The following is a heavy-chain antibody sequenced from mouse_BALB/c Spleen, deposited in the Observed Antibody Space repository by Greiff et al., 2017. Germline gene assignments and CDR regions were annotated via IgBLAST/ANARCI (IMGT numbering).Heavy chain of an antibody. J-gene: IGHJ2*01. CDR1: GYTFTDYN. Sequence: VQLQQSGPELVKPGASVKISCKASGYTFTDYNMHWVKQSHGKSLEWIGYIYPYNGGTGYNQKFKSKATLTVDNSSSTAYMELRSLTSEDSAVYYCARALYYYGSSPYFDYWGQGTTLTVSS. CDR2: IYPYNGGT. D-gene: IGHD1-1*01. V-gene: IGHV1S29*02. CDR3: ARALYYYGSSPYFDY.